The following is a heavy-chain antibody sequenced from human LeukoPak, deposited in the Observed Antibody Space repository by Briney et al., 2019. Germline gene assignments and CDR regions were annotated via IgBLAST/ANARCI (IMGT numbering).Heavy chain of an antibody. V-gene: IGHV4-61*02. CDR2: IYTSGST. J-gene: IGHJ4*02. CDR1: GGSISSVSYY. D-gene: IGHD3-10*01. CDR3: AKYYYGSGSYNFDY. Sequence: SETLSLTCTVSGGSISSVSYYWSWIRQPAGKGLEWIGRIYTSGSTNYNPSLKSRVTISVDTSKNQFSLKLSSVTAADTAVYYCAKYYYGSGSYNFDYWGQGTLVTVSS.